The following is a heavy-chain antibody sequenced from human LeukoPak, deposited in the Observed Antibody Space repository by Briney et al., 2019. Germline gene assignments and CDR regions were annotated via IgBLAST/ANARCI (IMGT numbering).Heavy chain of an antibody. CDR2: IYDDETT. D-gene: IGHD3-22*01. J-gene: IGHJ5*02. CDR1: GFPDNNKY. Sequence: GGSLRLPCAASGFPDNNKYMIWLRQAPGKGLEWISFIYDDETTYYEASVTGRFAISIDKSKNTLYLKMNCLRAEDTAVYYCARREINSYYLSWGQGTLVTVSS. V-gene: IGHV3-53*01. CDR3: ARREINSYYLS.